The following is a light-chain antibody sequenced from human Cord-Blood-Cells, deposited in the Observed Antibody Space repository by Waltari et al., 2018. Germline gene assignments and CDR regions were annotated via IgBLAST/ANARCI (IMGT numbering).Light chain of an antibody. V-gene: IGLV7-46*01. CDR3: LLSYSGAWV. CDR1: TGAVTSGHY. CDR2: DTS. J-gene: IGLJ3*02. Sequence: QAVVTQEPSLTVSPGGTVTLTCGSSTGAVTSGHYPYWFQQKPGQAPRPLIYDTSNKHSWTPARFSGSLLGGKAALTPSGAQPEDEAEYYCLLSYSGAWVFGGGTKLTVL.